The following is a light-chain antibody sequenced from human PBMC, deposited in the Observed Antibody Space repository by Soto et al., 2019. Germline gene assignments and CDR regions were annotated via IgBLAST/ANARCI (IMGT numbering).Light chain of an antibody. CDR3: CSYAGSSTFPYV. J-gene: IGLJ1*01. V-gene: IGLV2-23*03. CDR2: DGS. CDR1: STDFGSYNL. Sequence: QSALPQPASVSGSPGQSITISCTGTSTDFGSYNLVSWYQQHPGKAPKLMIYDGSKRPSGVSNRFSGSKSGNTASLTISGLQADDEADYYCCSYAGSSTFPYVFGTGTKLTVL.